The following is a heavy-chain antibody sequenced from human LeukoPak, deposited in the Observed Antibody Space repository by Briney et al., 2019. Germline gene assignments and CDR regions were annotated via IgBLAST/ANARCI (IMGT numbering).Heavy chain of an antibody. CDR2: TNPNSGGT. V-gene: IGHV1-2*02. D-gene: IGHD1-1*01. Sequence: ASVKVSCKASGYTFTGYYMHWVRQAPGQGLEWMGWTNPNSGGTNYAQKFQGRVTMTRDTSISTAYMELSRLRSDDTAVYYCARGPRGAAGTYYYYYGMDVWGQGTTVTVSS. CDR1: GYTFTGYY. J-gene: IGHJ6*02. CDR3: ARGPRGAAGTYYYYYGMDV.